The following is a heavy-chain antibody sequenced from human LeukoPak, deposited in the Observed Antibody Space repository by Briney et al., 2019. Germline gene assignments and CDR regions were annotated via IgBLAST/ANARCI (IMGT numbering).Heavy chain of an antibody. Sequence: PSETLSLTCTVPGGSISSYYWSWIRQPPGKGLEWIGYIYYSGSTMYNPSLKSRVTISVDTSKKQFSLKLRSVTAADTAVYYCALGYCINGVCYGLDYWGQGTLVTVSS. CDR2: IYYSGST. D-gene: IGHD2-8*01. CDR1: GGSISSYY. V-gene: IGHV4-59*01. CDR3: ALGYCINGVCYGLDY. J-gene: IGHJ4*02.